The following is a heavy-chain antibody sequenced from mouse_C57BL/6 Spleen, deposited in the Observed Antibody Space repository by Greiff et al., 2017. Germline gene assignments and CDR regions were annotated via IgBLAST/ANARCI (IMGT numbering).Heavy chain of an antibody. CDR1: GFTFSDYG. J-gene: IGHJ3*01. Sequence: EVKLVESGGGLVKPGGSLKISCAASGFTFSDYGMHWVRQAPEKGLEWVAYISSGSSTIYYADTVKGRFTISRDNAKNTLFLQMTSLRSEDTAMYYCARDLYYGSSPFAYWGQGTLVTVSA. V-gene: IGHV5-17*01. CDR3: ARDLYYGSSPFAY. CDR2: ISSGSSTI. D-gene: IGHD1-1*01.